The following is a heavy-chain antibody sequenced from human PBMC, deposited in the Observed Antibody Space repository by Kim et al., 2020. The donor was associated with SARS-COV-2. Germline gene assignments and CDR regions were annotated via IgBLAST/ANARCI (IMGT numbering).Heavy chain of an antibody. CDR2: ISHNSSYI. V-gene: IGHV3-21*01. CDR3: ARGKGRYFFD. CDR1: GFTFNSYS. D-gene: IGHD1-20*01. Sequence: GGSLRLSCAASGFTFNSYSMNWVRQAPGKGLEWVASISHNSSYIYYADSVKGRFTISRDNSKNTLYLQMNSLRADDTALYYCARGKGRYFFD. J-gene: IGHJ4*01.